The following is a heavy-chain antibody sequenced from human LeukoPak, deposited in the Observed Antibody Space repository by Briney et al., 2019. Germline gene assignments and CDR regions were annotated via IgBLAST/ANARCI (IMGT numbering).Heavy chain of an antibody. CDR2: IWYDGTNK. CDR3: ARSGGDRLPIEY. CDR1: GFTFSSYG. Sequence: GGSLRLSCAASGFTFSSYGMLWVRQAPGKGLEWVAVIWYDGTNKYYADSVKGRFTISRDNSKNTLYLQMNSLRAEDTAVYYCARSGGDRLPIEYWGQGTLVTVSS. D-gene: IGHD2-21*02. V-gene: IGHV3-33*01. J-gene: IGHJ4*02.